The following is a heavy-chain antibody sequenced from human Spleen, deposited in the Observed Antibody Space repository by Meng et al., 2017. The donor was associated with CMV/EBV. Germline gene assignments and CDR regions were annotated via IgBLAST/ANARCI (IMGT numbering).Heavy chain of an antibody. J-gene: IGHJ5*02. Sequence: KVSCKGSGYSFTSYWIAWVRQMPGKGLEWMGIIYPGDSDTTYSPSFQGQVTISADTSISTTYLQWSSLRASDTAVYYCARQLDTRTWDNWFDPWGQGTLVTVSS. CDR3: ARQLDTRTWDNWFDP. CDR1: GYSFTSYW. D-gene: IGHD2-2*01. V-gene: IGHV5-51*01. CDR2: IYPGDSDT.